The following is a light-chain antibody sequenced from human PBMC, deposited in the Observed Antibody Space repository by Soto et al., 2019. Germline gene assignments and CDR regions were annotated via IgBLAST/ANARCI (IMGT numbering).Light chain of an antibody. CDR1: QSVSSSY. CDR3: QQYCSSPFT. Sequence: EIVLTQSPGTLSLSPGERATLSCRASQSVSSSYLVWYQQTPGQAPRLLIYGASSRATGIPDRFSGSGSGTDLTLTISRLEPEDFAVYFCQQYCSSPFTFGQGTRLAIK. J-gene: IGKJ5*01. V-gene: IGKV3-20*01. CDR2: GAS.